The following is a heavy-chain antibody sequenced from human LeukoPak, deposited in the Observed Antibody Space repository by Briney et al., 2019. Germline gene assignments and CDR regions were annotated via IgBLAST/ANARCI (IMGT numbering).Heavy chain of an antibody. Sequence: PGRSLRLSCAASGFIFSTYEIHWVRQAPGNGLEWVAVISYDGSNKYYTESVKGRFTISRDNSQDTLYLQMNSLRPEDTAVYYCVRGRHHLYSSSWYGFFWGQGTLVTVSS. CDR2: ISYDGSNK. J-gene: IGHJ4*02. D-gene: IGHD6-13*01. V-gene: IGHV3-30*04. CDR1: GFIFSTYE. CDR3: VRGRHHLYSSSWYGFF.